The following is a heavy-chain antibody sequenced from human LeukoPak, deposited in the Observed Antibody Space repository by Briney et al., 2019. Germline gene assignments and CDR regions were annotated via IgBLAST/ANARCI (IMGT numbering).Heavy chain of an antibody. CDR3: ARVTPPWYYYYMDV. J-gene: IGHJ6*03. CDR2: IYSGGST. V-gene: IGHV3-53*01. CDR1: GFTVSSNY. Sequence: GGSLRLSCAASGFTVSSNYMSWVRQAPGKGLEGVSVIYSGGSTYYADSVKGRFTISRDNSKNTLYLQMNSLRAEDTAVYYCARVTPPWYYYYMDVWGKGTTVTVSS. D-gene: IGHD1-14*01.